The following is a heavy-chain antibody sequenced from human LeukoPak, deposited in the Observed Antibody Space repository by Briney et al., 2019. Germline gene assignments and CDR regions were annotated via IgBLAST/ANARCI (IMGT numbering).Heavy chain of an antibody. J-gene: IGHJ3*02. D-gene: IGHD3-10*01. CDR1: GGSISSYY. Sequence: PSETLSLTCTVSGGSISSYYWSWIRQPPGKGLEWIGYIYYSGSTNYNPSLKSRVTISVDTSKNQFSLKLSSVTAADTAVYYCARDRPQTYYGSGLDAFDIWGQGTMVTVSS. CDR2: IYYSGST. V-gene: IGHV4-59*01. CDR3: ARDRPQTYYGSGLDAFDI.